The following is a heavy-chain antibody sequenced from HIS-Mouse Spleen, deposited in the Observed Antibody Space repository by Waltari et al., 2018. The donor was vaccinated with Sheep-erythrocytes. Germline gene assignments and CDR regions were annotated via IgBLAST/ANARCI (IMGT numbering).Heavy chain of an antibody. V-gene: IGHV4-59*08. D-gene: IGHD1-26*01. CDR2: IYYSGST. J-gene: IGHJ4*02. CDR3: AQTGATTPHFDY. Sequence: QVQLQESGPGLVKPSETLSLTCTVSGGSISSYYWSWIRQPPGKGLEWIGYIYYSGSTNYTPSLKSRVTISVDTSKNQFSLKLSSVTAADTAVYYCAQTGATTPHFDYWGQGTLVTVSS. CDR1: GGSISSYY.